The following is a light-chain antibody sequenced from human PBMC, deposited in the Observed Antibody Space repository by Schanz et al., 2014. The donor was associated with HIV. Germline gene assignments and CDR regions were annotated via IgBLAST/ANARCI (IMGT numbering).Light chain of an antibody. J-gene: IGKJ4*01. CDR1: QSVKSN. V-gene: IGKV3D-15*01. CDR2: GAS. Sequence: EIVLTQSPGTLSLSPGERGTLSCRASQSVKSNFIGWYQQKPGQAPRLLIFGASNRATGIPDRFSGSWSGTEFTLTISSLQSEDFGVYYCQQYNNWPLTFGGGTKVEIK. CDR3: QQYNNWPLT.